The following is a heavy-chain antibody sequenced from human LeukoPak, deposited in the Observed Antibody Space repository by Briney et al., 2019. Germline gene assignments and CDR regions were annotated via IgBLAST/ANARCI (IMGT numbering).Heavy chain of an antibody. CDR1: GFTLSDQY. Sequence: GGSLRLSCAASGFTLSDQYMDWVRQAPGKGLEWIGRGRNKANSHTTEYAASVKDRFTISRDDSGNLMYLQMSSLKIENTAVYFCARDGAKRGNSAFDIWGQGTEVTVSS. CDR2: GRNKANSHTT. CDR3: ARDGAKRGNSAFDI. V-gene: IGHV3-72*01. D-gene: IGHD4-23*01. J-gene: IGHJ3*02.